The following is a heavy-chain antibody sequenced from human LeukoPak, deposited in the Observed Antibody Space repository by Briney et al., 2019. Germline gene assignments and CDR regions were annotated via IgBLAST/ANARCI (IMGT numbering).Heavy chain of an antibody. V-gene: IGHV3-49*04. CDR2: IASETYGGTA. CDR1: GFTFGDYA. CDR3: TRDQTPYY. J-gene: IGHJ4*02. Sequence: GGSLRLSCTASGFTFGDYAMTWVRQAPGKGLEWVGFIASETYGGTAEYAASVKGRFIISRDDSKSIAYLQMNSLKTEDTAVYYCTRDQTPYYWGQGTLVTVSS.